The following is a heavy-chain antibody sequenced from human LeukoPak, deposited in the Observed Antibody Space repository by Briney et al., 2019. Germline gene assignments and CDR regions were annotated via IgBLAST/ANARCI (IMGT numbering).Heavy chain of an antibody. V-gene: IGHV1-2*02. CDR2: INPNSGGT. Sequence: ASVKVSCKASGYTFTGYYMYWLRQAPGQGLECMGWINPNSGGTNYAQKFQGRVTMTRDTSISTAYMELSRLRSDDTAVYYCARDEELEHPSGAFDIWGQGTMVTVSS. CDR3: ARDEELEHPSGAFDI. CDR1: GYTFTGYY. J-gene: IGHJ3*02. D-gene: IGHD1/OR15-1a*01.